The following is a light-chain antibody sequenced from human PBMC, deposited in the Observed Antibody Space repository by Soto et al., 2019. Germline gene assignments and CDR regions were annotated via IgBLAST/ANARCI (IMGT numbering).Light chain of an antibody. CDR2: VAS. J-gene: IGKJ5*01. CDR3: QKYYSYPHA. Sequence: DIQITPSPSSLSASVGDRVTITFRASQSISRYLNWYQQKPGKAPNLLIYVASSLQSEVPSRFSGSGSGTDVSLTISGLQSEDYATYYCQKYYSYPHAVGPGTRLEIK. V-gene: IGKV1-39*01. CDR1: QSISRY.